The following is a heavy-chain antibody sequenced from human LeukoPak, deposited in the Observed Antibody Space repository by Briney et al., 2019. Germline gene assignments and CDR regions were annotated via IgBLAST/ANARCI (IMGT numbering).Heavy chain of an antibody. CDR3: ARDAVAGTGSGYYGMDV. D-gene: IGHD6-19*01. CDR2: ISSSGSTI. Sequence: GGSLRLSCAASGFTFSSYAMNWVRQAPGKGLEWVSYISSSGSTIYYADSVKGRFTISRDNAKNSLYLQMNSLRAEDTAVYYCARDAVAGTGSGYYGMDVWGQGTTVTVSS. CDR1: GFTFSSYA. V-gene: IGHV3-48*03. J-gene: IGHJ6*02.